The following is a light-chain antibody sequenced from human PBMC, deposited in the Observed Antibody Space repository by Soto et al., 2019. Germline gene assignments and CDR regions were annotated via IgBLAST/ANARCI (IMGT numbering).Light chain of an antibody. CDR3: QQSYSTPWT. V-gene: IGKV1-39*01. J-gene: IGKJ1*01. CDR2: AAS. CDR1: QSIISY. Sequence: DIQMTQSPSSLSASVGDRVTITCRASQSIISYLNWYQQKPGKTPNLLIYAASSLQSGVPSRFSGSGSGTDFTLTISSLRPEDFATYYCQQSYSTPWTFGQGTKVEIK.